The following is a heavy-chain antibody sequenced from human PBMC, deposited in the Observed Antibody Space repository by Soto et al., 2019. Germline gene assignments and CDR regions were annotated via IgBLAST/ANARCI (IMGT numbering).Heavy chain of an antibody. CDR2: ISGSGGST. Sequence: GGSLRLSCAASGFTFSSYAMSWVRQAPGKGLEWVSAISGSGGSTYYADSVKGRFTISRDNSKNTLYLQMNGLRAEDTAVYYCAKPTGRDFWSGYYSGVGTTYFDYWGQGTLVTVSS. D-gene: IGHD3-3*01. CDR1: GFTFSSYA. CDR3: AKPTGRDFWSGYYSGVGTTYFDY. V-gene: IGHV3-23*01. J-gene: IGHJ4*02.